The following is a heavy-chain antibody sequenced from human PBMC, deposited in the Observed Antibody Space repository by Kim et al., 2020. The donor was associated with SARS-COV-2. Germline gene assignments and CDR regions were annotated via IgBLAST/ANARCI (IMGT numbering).Heavy chain of an antibody. CDR3: ASQKGVLRFLEWFYWYFDL. CDR2: IYYSGST. V-gene: IGHV4-39*01. D-gene: IGHD3-3*01. J-gene: IGHJ2*01. Sequence: SETLSLTCTVSGGSISSSSYYWGWIRQPPGKGLEWIGSIYYSGSTYYNPSLKSRVTISVDTSKNQFSLKLSSVTAADTAVYYCASQKGVLRFLEWFYWYFDLWGRGTLVTVSS. CDR1: GGSISSSSYY.